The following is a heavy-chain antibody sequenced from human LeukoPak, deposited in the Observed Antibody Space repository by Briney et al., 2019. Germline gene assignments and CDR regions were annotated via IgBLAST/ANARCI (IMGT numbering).Heavy chain of an antibody. D-gene: IGHD4-17*01. J-gene: IGHJ2*01. CDR3: AKDLGDYGDTGWYFDL. CDR1: GFTFSSYG. CDR2: ISYDGSNK. V-gene: IGHV3-30*18. Sequence: PGRSLRLSCAASGFTFSSYGMHWVRQAPGKGLEWVAVISYDGSNKYYADSVKGRFTISRDNSKNTLYLQMNSLRAEDTAVYYCAKDLGDYGDTGWYFDLWGRGTLVTVSS.